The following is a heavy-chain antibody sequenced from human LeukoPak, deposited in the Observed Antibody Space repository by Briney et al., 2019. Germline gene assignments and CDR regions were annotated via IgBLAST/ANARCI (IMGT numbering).Heavy chain of an antibody. CDR3: AKGTYYYDSSGYWFYFDY. D-gene: IGHD3-22*01. CDR1: GFTFSSYG. V-gene: IGHV3-30*02. CDR2: IRYDGSNE. J-gene: IGHJ4*02. Sequence: GGSLRLSCAASGFTFSSYGMHWVRQAPGKGLEWVAFIRYDGSNEYYADSVKGRFTISRDNSKNTLYLQMNSLRAEDTAVYYCAKGTYYYDSSGYWFYFDYWGQGTLVTVSS.